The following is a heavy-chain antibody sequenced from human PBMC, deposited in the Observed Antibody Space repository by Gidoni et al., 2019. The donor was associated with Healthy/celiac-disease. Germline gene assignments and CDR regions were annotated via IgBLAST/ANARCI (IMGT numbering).Heavy chain of an antibody. CDR3: ARLGIAVAGPFDY. D-gene: IGHD6-19*01. V-gene: IGHV5-10-1*01. J-gene: IGHJ4*02. Sequence: SPSFQGHVTISADKSISTAYLQWSSLKASDTAMYYCARLGIAVAGPFDYWGQGTLVTVSS.